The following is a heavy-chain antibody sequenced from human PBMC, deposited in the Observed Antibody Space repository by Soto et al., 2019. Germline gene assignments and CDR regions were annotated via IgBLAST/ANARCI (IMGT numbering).Heavy chain of an antibody. J-gene: IGHJ6*02. D-gene: IGHD2-2*01. CDR2: IIPTFGTA. CDR1: GGTFSSYA. Sequence: GASVKVSCKASGGTFSSYAISWVRQAPGQGLEWMGGIIPTFGTANYAQKFQGRVTITADESTSTAYMELSSLRSEDTAVYYCARARWRDIVVVPAARYYYYYGMDVWGQGTTVTAP. V-gene: IGHV1-69*13. CDR3: ARARWRDIVVVPAARYYYYYGMDV.